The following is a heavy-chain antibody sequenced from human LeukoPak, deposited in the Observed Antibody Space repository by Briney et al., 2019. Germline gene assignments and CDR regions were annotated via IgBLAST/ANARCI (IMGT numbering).Heavy chain of an antibody. CDR1: GFTFDDYA. Sequence: PGGSLRLSCAASGFTFDDYAMHWVRQAPGKGLEWVSGISWNSGSIGYADSVKGRFTISRDNAKNSLYLQMNSLRAEDTALYYCAKAQAGVGYAFDIWGQGTMVTVSS. D-gene: IGHD3-10*01. CDR3: AKAQAGVGYAFDI. V-gene: IGHV3-9*01. J-gene: IGHJ3*02. CDR2: ISWNSGSI.